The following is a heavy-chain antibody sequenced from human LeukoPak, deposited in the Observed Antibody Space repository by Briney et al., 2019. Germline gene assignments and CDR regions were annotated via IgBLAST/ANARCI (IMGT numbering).Heavy chain of an antibody. Sequence: GGSLRLSCVASGFTFSPYAFSWVRQAPGQGLEWVSSITSGGGGAYYADSVKGRLTISRDDSKNTVFLHMNSLRAEDTAVYYCTKYRSGGYWASAMFYFDNWGQGILVTVSS. CDR3: TKYRSGGYWASAMFYFDN. D-gene: IGHD3-10*01. CDR2: ITSGGGGA. J-gene: IGHJ4*02. CDR1: GFTFSPYA. V-gene: IGHV3-23*01.